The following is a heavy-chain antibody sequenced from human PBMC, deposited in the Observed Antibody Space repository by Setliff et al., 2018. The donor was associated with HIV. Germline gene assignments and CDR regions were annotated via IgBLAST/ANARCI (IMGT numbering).Heavy chain of an antibody. D-gene: IGHD3-3*01. CDR1: DDPISSYY. V-gene: IGHV4-4*07. CDR2: LYVSGDT. Sequence: ASETLSLTCYVTDDPISSYYWSWVRQPAGKGLEWIGRLYVSGDTNYNPSLKSRVTISMDTSKNLFSLKLTSVTAADTAVYFCAKGSGPPWFDPWGQGTLVTVSS. CDR3: AKGSGPPWFDP. J-gene: IGHJ5*02.